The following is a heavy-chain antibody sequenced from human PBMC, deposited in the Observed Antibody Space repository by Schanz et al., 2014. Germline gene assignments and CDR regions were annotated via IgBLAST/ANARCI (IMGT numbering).Heavy chain of an antibody. CDR1: GFTFSSYA. D-gene: IGHD2-15*01. V-gene: IGHV3-23*04. CDR3: AKGKDSPYYFDD. Sequence: DVRLVESGGGLVQPGGSLRLSCAASGFTFSSYAMTWVRQLAGQGLEWVAGISGAGGSTYYVDSVKGRFTISRDNSRNTMYLQMTGLRAEDTAIYYCAKGKDSPYYFDDWGQGTLVTVSS. CDR2: ISGAGGST. J-gene: IGHJ4*02.